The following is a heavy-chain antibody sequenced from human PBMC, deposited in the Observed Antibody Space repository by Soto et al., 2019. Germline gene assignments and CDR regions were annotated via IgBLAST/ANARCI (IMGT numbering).Heavy chain of an antibody. V-gene: IGHV5-51*01. D-gene: IGHD2-15*01. Sequence: EVQLVQSGAEVKKSGESLKISCKGSGYSFTSYWIGWVRQMPGEGLELMGIIYPGDSDTKYSPSFQGQVTISADKSISTAYLQWTSLKASDTTMYYCARYCSGGSCYRPSYQFDYWGQGTLVTVSS. J-gene: IGHJ4*02. CDR1: GYSFTSYW. CDR3: ARYCSGGSCYRPSYQFDY. CDR2: IYPGDSDT.